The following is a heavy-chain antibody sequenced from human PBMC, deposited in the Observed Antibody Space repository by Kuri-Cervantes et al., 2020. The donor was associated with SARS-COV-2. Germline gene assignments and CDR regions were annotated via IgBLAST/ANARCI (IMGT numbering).Heavy chain of an antibody. D-gene: IGHD6-19*01. V-gene: IGHV4-59*12. CDR1: GGSISSDY. CDR3: ARLGSGWPGIDF. J-gene: IGHJ4*02. Sequence: SETLSLTCTVSGGSISSDYWSWIRQPPGKGLEWIGFINYSGSSNYNPSLKSRVSISVDTSKNQFSLRLSSVTAADTAVYYCARLGSGWPGIDFWGQGTLVTDSS. CDR2: INYSGSS.